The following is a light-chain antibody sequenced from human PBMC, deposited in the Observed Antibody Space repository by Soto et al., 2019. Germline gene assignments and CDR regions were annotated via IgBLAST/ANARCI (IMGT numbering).Light chain of an antibody. CDR3: QQLRMYPST. Sequence: DIQMTQSPSSLSASVGDRVTITRRASQDIAICLAWYQQKPGEAPKMLIYAASTLYGGVPSRFRGSGSGTDFALTITRLQAEDFSTYYCQQLRMYPSTFGGGTKVDIK. J-gene: IGKJ4*01. CDR1: QDIAIC. CDR2: AAS. V-gene: IGKV1-9*01.